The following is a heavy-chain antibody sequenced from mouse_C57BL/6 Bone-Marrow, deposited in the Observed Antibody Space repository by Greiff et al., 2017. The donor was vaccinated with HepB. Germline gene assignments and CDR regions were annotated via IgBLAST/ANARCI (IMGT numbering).Heavy chain of an antibody. D-gene: IGHD2-3*01. Sequence: EVQVVESGGGLVKPGGSLKLSCAASGFTFSSYAMSWVRQTPEKRLEWVATISDGGSYTYYPDNVKGRFTISRDNAKNNLYLQMSHLKSEDTAMYYCARDGYYVGWFAYWGQGTLVTVSA. CDR3: ARDGYYVGWFAY. J-gene: IGHJ3*01. V-gene: IGHV5-4*01. CDR2: ISDGGSYT. CDR1: GFTFSSYA.